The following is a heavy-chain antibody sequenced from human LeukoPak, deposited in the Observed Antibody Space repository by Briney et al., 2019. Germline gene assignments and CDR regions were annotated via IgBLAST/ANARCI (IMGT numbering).Heavy chain of an antibody. CDR1: GGSISSYY. J-gene: IGHJ6*02. CDR3: ARGWLKNGYYYYGMDV. Sequence: SETLSLTCTVSGGSISSYYWSWIRQPPGKGLEWIGYIYYSGSTNYNPSLKSRVTISVDTSKNQFSLKLSSVTAADTAVYYCARGWLKNGYYYYGMDVWGQGTTVTVSS. CDR2: IYYSGST. V-gene: IGHV4-59*01. D-gene: IGHD3-22*01.